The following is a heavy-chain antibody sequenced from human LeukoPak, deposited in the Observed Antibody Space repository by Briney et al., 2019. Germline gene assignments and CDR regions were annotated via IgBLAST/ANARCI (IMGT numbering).Heavy chain of an antibody. CDR3: ARGGEKAWLHLAH. CDR1: GGSFSDYY. J-gene: IGHJ4*02. V-gene: IGHV4-34*01. Sequence: PSETLSLTCAVYGGSFSDYYWTWIRQPPGKGLEWIGEINHSGRTNYNPSLRSRVTISVDTSKNQFSLNLSPVTAADTAVYYCARGGEKAWLHLAHWGQGALVTVSS. CDR2: INHSGRT. D-gene: IGHD5-24*01.